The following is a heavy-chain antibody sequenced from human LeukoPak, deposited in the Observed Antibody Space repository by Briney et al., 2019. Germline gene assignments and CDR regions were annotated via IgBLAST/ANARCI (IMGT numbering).Heavy chain of an antibody. Sequence: GRSLRLSCAASGFTFSSYAMHWVRQAPGKGLEWVAVISYDGSNKYYADSVKGRFTISRDNSKNTLYLQMNSLRAEDTAVYYCARGPPQYYYDSSGYYYPCDYWGQGTLVPVSS. D-gene: IGHD3-22*01. CDR2: ISYDGSNK. V-gene: IGHV3-30*01. J-gene: IGHJ4*02. CDR1: GFTFSSYA. CDR3: ARGPPQYYYDSSGYYYPCDY.